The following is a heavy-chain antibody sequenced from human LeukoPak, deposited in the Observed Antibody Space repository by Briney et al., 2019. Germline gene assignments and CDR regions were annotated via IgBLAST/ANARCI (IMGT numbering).Heavy chain of an antibody. CDR3: TTEGNYYDSSGYVAFDY. CDR2: IRSTANGYAT. D-gene: IGHD3-22*01. CDR1: GFTFSGSA. V-gene: IGHV3-73*01. J-gene: IGHJ4*02. Sequence: GSLRLSCAASGFTFSGSALHWVRQASGKGLEWVGRIRSTANGYATAYAASVKGRFTISRDDSKNTAYLQMDSLKTEDTAVYYCTTEGNYYDSSGYVAFDYWGQGTLVTVSS.